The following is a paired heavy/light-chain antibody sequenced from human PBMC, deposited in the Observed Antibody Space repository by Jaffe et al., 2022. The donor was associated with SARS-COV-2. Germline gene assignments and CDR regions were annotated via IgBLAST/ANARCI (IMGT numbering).Heavy chain of an antibody. J-gene: IGHJ3*02. CDR2: ISWNSGSI. CDR1: GFTFDDYA. Sequence: EVQLVESGGGLVQPGRSLRLSCAASGFTFDDYAMHWVRQAPGKGLEWVSGISWNSGSIGYADSVKGRFTISRDNAKNSLYLQMNSLRAEDTALYYCAKDISRGKMITFGGVIVQGAFDIWGQGTMVTVSS. V-gene: IGHV3-9*01. CDR3: AKDISRGKMITFGGVIVQGAFDI. D-gene: IGHD3-16*02.
Light chain of an antibody. Sequence: SYVLTQPPSVSVAPGQTARITCGGNNIGSKSVHWYQQKPGQAPVLVVYDDSDRPSGIPERFSGSNSGNTATLTISRVEAGDEADYYCQVWDSSSDPVVFGGGTKLTVL. CDR1: NIGSKS. CDR3: QVWDSSSDPVV. V-gene: IGLV3-21*02. J-gene: IGLJ2*01. CDR2: DDS.